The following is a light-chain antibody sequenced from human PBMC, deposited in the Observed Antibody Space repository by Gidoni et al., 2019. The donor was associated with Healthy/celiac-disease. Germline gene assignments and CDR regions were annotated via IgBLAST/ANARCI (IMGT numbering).Light chain of an antibody. CDR3: QSADSSGTYVV. CDR2: NDS. J-gene: IGLJ2*01. CDR1: ALPKQY. V-gene: IGLV3-25*03. Sequence: SYELTQPPSVTVSPGQTARITCSGDALPKQYAYWYPQKPGQAPVLVIYNDSERPSGIPERFSGSSSGTTVTLTISGVQAEDEADYYCQSADSSGTYVVFGGGTKLTVL.